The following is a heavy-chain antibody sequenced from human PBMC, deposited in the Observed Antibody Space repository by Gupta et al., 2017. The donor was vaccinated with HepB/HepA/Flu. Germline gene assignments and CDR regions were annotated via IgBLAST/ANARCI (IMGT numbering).Heavy chain of an antibody. CDR3: ASHSNPGVFDI. CDR1: GFTFITYD. Sequence: EAQLVESGGGLVQPGVYLRLSCAASGFTFITYDMNWVRQAPGKGLEWVSYMSKGGSTIYYAESVKGRFTISRDNARNSLFLQMNSLRVEDTAIYYCASHSNPGVFDIWGRGTVVTVSS. V-gene: IGHV3-48*03. J-gene: IGHJ3*02. CDR2: MSKGGSTI. D-gene: IGHD2/OR15-2a*01.